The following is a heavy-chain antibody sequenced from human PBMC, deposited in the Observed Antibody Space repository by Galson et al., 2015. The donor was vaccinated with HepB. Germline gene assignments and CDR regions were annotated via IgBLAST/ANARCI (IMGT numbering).Heavy chain of an antibody. V-gene: IGHV1-2*06. D-gene: IGHD2-15*01. CDR3: ARGGAILGYCSGGSCYADWFDP. CDR2: INPNSGGT. J-gene: IGHJ5*02. CDR1: GYTFTGYH. Sequence: SVKVSCKASGYTFTGYHIHWVRQAPGQGLEWMGRINPNSGGTKYTQKFQGRVTMTRDTSISTAYMELSRLRSDDTAVYYCARGGAILGYCSGGSCYADWFDPWGQGTLVTVSS.